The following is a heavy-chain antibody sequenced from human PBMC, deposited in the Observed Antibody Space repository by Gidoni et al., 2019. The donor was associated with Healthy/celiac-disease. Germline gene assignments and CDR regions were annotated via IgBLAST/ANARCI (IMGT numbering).Heavy chain of an antibody. J-gene: IGHJ5*02. D-gene: IGHD6-19*01. CDR1: GGPSSSIIYY. V-gene: IGHV4-39*01. CDR3: ARHLYSSGWYNWFDP. Sequence: QLQLQASGPGLVKPSETLSLTCTVSGGPSSSIIYYWGWIRQPPGKGLEWIGSIYYSGCTHYNPSLKSRVTISVDTSKNQFSLKLSSVTAADTAVYYCARHLYSSGWYNWFDPWGQGTLVTVSS. CDR2: IYYSGCT.